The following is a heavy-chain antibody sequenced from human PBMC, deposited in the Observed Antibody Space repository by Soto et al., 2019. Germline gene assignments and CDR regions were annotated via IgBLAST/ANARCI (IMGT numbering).Heavy chain of an antibody. CDR2: ISSSSSSI. V-gene: IGHV3-23*01. Sequence: HPGGSLRLSCAASGFTFSSYAMSWVRQAPGKGLEWFSAISSSSSSIYYADSVKGRFTISRDNAKNTLYLQMNSLRAEDTAVYYCASAQGGVVLYYYYYMDVWGKGTTVTVSS. J-gene: IGHJ6*03. CDR1: GFTFSSYA. CDR3: ASAQGGVVLYYYYYMDV. D-gene: IGHD3-3*01.